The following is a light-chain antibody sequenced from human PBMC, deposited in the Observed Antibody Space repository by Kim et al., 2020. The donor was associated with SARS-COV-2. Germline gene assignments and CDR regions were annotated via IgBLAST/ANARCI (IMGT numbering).Light chain of an antibody. CDR3: QQSGSSPYT. V-gene: IGKV3-20*01. CDR1: QSVTSSY. Sequence: LSPGERATHSCRASQSVTSSYLAWYQQKPGQAPRLLIYAASRRATGIPDRFSGSGSGTDFTLTISRLEPEDFAVYYCQQSGSSPYTFGQGTKLEI. CDR2: AAS. J-gene: IGKJ2*01.